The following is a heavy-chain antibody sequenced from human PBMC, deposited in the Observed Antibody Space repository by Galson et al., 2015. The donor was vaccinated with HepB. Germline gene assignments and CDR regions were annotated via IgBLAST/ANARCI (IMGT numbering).Heavy chain of an antibody. V-gene: IGHV4-39*01. Sequence: ETLSLTCTVSGGSISSSSYYWGWIRQPPGKGLEWIGSIYYSGSTYYNPSLKSRVTISVDTSKNQFSLRLSSVTAADTAVYYCARTTVVTKPGSRFDYWGQGTLVTVSS. J-gene: IGHJ4*02. CDR2: IYYSGST. CDR3: ARTTVVTKPGSRFDY. D-gene: IGHD4-23*01. CDR1: GGSISSSSYY.